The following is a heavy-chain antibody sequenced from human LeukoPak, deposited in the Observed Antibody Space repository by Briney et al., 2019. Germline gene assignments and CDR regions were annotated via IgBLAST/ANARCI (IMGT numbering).Heavy chain of an antibody. Sequence: PSETLSFTCPVSGGSISNSLYHWGWVRQPPGEGLEWIGSIYYTGNTYYNPSLKGRVTISVDTSNNQFSLKLSSVIAADTAVYYCTRLRDGTPGDYWGQGTLVTVSS. CDR3: TRLRDGTPGDY. CDR2: IYYTGNT. D-gene: IGHD1-14*01. CDR1: GGSISNSLYH. J-gene: IGHJ4*02. V-gene: IGHV4-39*01.